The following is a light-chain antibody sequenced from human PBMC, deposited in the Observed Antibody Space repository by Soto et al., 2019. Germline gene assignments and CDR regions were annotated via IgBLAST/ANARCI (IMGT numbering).Light chain of an antibody. J-gene: IGLJ1*01. V-gene: IGLV2-14*01. Sequence: QSVLTQPASVSGSPGQSITISCTGTGSGVGGYNYVSWYQQHPGKAPKLMIYAVSNRPSGVSNRFSGSKSGNTATLTISGLQAEDEADYYCCSYTVSGTYVFGTGTKVTVL. CDR1: GSGVGGYNY. CDR2: AVS. CDR3: CSYTVSGTYV.